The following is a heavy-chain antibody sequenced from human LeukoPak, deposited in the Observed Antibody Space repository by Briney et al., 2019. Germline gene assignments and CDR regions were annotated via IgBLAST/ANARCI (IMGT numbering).Heavy chain of an antibody. V-gene: IGHV4-39*01. CDR1: GGSIISSSYY. D-gene: IGHD3-10*01. Sequence: SETLSLTCTVSGGSIISSSYYWGWIRQPPGKGLEWIGSIYYSGKTDYNPSLKSRVTISVETSKNQFSLKLSSVTAADTAVYYCARTRYYYNSRSYGAPYYFDYWGQGTLVTVSS. J-gene: IGHJ4*02. CDR2: IYYSGKT. CDR3: ARTRYYYNSRSYGAPYYFDY.